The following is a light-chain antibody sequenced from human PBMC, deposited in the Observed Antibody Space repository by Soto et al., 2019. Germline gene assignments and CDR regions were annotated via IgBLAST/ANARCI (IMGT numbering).Light chain of an antibody. V-gene: IGKV1-39*01. J-gene: IGKJ1*01. CDR1: QSISSY. Sequence: DIQMTQSPSSLSASVGDRVTITCRASQSISSYLNWYQQKPGKAPKLLIYAASSLQSGVASRFSGRGSGTDFTLTISSLQPEDFATYYCQQSYSTLWTFGQGTKVDIK. CDR2: AAS. CDR3: QQSYSTLWT.